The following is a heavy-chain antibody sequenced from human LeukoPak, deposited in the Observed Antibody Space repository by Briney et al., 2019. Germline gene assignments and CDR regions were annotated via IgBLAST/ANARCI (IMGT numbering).Heavy chain of an antibody. V-gene: IGHV4-59*01. Sequence: PSETLSLTCTVSGGSINSYYWSWFRQPPLKGLEWIGYLYYSGSTNYNPSLHSRRTLLVDTSGEYQFCLQLNSVTAAETAVYYCARGLAGYSGGDDAFDAWGPGTMVTVSS. J-gene: IGHJ3*01. CDR3: ARGLAGYSGGDDAFDA. CDR2: LYYSGST. D-gene: IGHD6-19*01. CDR1: GGSINSYY.